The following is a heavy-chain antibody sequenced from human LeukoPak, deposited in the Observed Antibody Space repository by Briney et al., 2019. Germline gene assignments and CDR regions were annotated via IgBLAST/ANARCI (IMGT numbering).Heavy chain of an antibody. CDR2: INPNSGGT. CDR1: GYTFTGYY. Sequence: GASVKVSCKASGYTFTGYYMHWVRQAPGQGLEWMGRINPNSGGTNYAQKFQGSVTMTRDTSISTAYMELSRLRSDDTAVYYCARSKAWELPNAFDIWGQGTMVTVSS. CDR3: ARSKAWELPNAFDI. V-gene: IGHV1-2*06. J-gene: IGHJ3*02. D-gene: IGHD1-26*01.